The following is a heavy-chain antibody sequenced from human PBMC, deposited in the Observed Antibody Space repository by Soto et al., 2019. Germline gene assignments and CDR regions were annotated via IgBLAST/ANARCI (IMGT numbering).Heavy chain of an antibody. Sequence: QVHLQESGPGLVKASETLSLTCTVSGDSITGSHWNWIRQPLGKPLEWIGYIYYRGSTNYNPSLTRRLTLSVDTSKNQIFLRLNSVTAADTAVYYCASSAIVGREVNTWFDPWGQGILVTVSS. CDR1: GDSITGSH. CDR3: ASSAIVGREVNTWFDP. CDR2: IYYRGST. V-gene: IGHV4-59*01. D-gene: IGHD1-26*01. J-gene: IGHJ5*02.